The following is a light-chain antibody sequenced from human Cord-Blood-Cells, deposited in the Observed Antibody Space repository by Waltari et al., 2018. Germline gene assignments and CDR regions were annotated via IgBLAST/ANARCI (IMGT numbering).Light chain of an antibody. CDR2: GVR. V-gene: IGLV2-14*01. CDR1: SSDVGGYNY. Sequence: QSALTQPASVSGSPGQSITISCTGTSSDVGGYNYVSWYQQHPGKAPKLMIYGVRTRPSGVSNRFSGSKSGNTASLTISGLQAEDEADYYCSSYTSSSTYVFGTGTKVTVL. J-gene: IGLJ1*01. CDR3: SSYTSSSTYV.